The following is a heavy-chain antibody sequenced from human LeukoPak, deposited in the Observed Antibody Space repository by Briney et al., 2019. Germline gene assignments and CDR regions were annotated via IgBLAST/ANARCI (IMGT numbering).Heavy chain of an antibody. V-gene: IGHV4-31*03. CDR1: GASVSATNYY. J-gene: IGHJ4*02. CDR2: IYYDAGA. D-gene: IGHD6-19*01. CDR3: AVEQWLVRLDH. Sequence: SQTLSLTCTVSGASVSATNYYWSWLRQHPGKGPEWIAYIYYDAGAYYNPSLESRVTISLDSSANQFSLGLSSVTAADTAVYYCAVEQWLVRLDHWGQGTLVTVSS.